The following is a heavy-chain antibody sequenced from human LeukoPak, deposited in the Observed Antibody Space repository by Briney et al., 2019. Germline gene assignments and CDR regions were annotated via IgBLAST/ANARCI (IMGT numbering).Heavy chain of an antibody. CDR2: IYASGTT. D-gene: IGHD5-18*01. Sequence: SETLSLTCTVSGGSIKSYYWSWIRQPAGEGLEWLGHIYASGTTNYNPSLNSQVTMSVDTSKNQFSLRLASVTAADTAVYYCARVADRFGYNYGIDEYFDYWGQGTLVTVSS. CDR3: ARVADRFGYNYGIDEYFDY. CDR1: GGSIKSYY. J-gene: IGHJ4*02. V-gene: IGHV4-4*07.